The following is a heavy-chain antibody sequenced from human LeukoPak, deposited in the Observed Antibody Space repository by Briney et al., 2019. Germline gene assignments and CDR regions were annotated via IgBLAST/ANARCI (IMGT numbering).Heavy chain of an antibody. J-gene: IGHJ4*02. CDR2: MNPNTGNT. Sequence: ASVKVSCKASGYTFTSYDINWVRQATGQGLEWMGWMNPNTGNTGYAQRFQGRVTMARNTSVSTAYMELSSLRSDDTAVYYCARAGRLEWLLLVAFDYWGQGTLVTVSS. V-gene: IGHV1-8*01. CDR1: GYTFTSYD. D-gene: IGHD3-3*01. CDR3: ARAGRLEWLLLVAFDY.